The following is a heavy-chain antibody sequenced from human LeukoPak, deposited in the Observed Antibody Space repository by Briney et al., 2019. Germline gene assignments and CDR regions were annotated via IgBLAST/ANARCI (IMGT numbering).Heavy chain of an antibody. Sequence: SGTLSLTCTVSGGSISSYYWSWIRQPPGKGLEWIGYIYYSGSTNYNPSLKSRVTISVDTSKNQFSLKLSSVTAADTAVYYCARDSGDYDAFDIWGQGTMVTVSS. CDR2: IYYSGST. V-gene: IGHV4-59*01. J-gene: IGHJ3*02. CDR3: ARDSGDYDAFDI. D-gene: IGHD4-17*01. CDR1: GGSISSYY.